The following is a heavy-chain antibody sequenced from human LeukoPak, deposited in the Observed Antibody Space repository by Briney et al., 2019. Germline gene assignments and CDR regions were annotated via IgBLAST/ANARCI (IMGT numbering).Heavy chain of an antibody. V-gene: IGHV3-30-3*01. CDR2: ISYDGSNK. CDR3: ARAGWVLDYFDY. D-gene: IGHD2-8*02. CDR1: GFTFSSYA. Sequence: GRSLRLSCAACGFTFSSYAMHWVGQARGMGVEGVGVISYDGSNKYYAASVKGRFTISRDNSKNTLYLQMNSLRAEDTAAYYCARAGWVLDYFDYWGQGTLVTVSS. J-gene: IGHJ4*02.